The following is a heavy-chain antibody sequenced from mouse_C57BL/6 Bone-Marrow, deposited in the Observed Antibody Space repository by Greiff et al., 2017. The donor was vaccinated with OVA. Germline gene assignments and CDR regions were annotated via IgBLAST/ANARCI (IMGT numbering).Heavy chain of an antibody. Sequence: EVQVVESGPGMVKPSQSLSLTCTVTGYSITSGYDWHWIRHFPGNKLEWMGYISYSGSTNYNPSLKSRISITHDTSKNHFFLKLNSVTTEDTATYYCARGEVTTLDYWGQGTTLTVSS. D-gene: IGHD2-3*01. CDR2: ISYSGST. V-gene: IGHV3-1*01. CDR1: GYSITSGYD. J-gene: IGHJ2*01. CDR3: ARGEVTTLDY.